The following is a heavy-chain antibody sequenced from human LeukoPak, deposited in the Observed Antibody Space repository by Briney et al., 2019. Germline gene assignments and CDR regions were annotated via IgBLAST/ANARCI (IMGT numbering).Heavy chain of an antibody. J-gene: IGHJ4*02. D-gene: IGHD3-22*01. CDR1: GFTFSNAW. CDR2: IKSKTDGGTT. Sequence: GGSLRLSCAASGFTFSNAWMSWVRQAPGKGLEWVGRIKSKTDGGTTDYAAPVKGRFTISRDDSKNTLYLQMNSLKTEDTAVYYCTTDWLGGDSSGYYSFDYWGQGTLVTVSS. CDR3: TTDWLGGDSSGYYSFDY. V-gene: IGHV3-15*01.